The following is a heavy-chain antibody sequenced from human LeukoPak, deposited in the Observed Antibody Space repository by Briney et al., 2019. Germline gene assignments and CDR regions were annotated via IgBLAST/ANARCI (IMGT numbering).Heavy chain of an antibody. V-gene: IGHV4-39*07. D-gene: IGHD1-26*01. Sequence: PSETLSLTCTVSGGSISSSSYYWGWIRQPPGKGLEWIGSIYYSGSTYYNPSLKSRVTISVDTSKNQFSLKLSSVTAADTAVYYCAREMWELSPDAFDIWGQGTMVTVSS. CDR1: GGSISSSSYY. CDR2: IYYSGST. J-gene: IGHJ3*02. CDR3: AREMWELSPDAFDI.